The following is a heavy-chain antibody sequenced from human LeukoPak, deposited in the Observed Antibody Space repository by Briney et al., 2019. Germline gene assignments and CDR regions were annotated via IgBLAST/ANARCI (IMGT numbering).Heavy chain of an antibody. CDR1: GFTLSAYA. CDR3: AILLRNRTSVAAMEH. D-gene: IGHD3-10*01. CDR2: IREDGRTT. V-gene: IGHV3-43*02. J-gene: IGHJ4*02. Sequence: GGSLRLSCAASGFTLSAYAMHCVPQAPGKGLEWVSLIREDGRTTYYVDSVKGRFAISRDNSKKSVYLQINSLRTEDTALYYCAILLRNRTSVAAMEHWGQGTMVTVSS.